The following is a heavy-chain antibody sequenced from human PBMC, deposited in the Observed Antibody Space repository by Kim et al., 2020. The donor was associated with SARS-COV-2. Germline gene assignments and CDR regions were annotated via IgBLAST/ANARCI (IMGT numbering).Heavy chain of an antibody. V-gene: IGHV3-15*01. Sequence: GGSLRLSCAASGLIFKDAWMSWVRQAPGKGLEWVGRIKAKDAGGTTDYAAPVKGRFVISRDDSENRHYPQMSSLQTEDTAVYYCTADSPTMAAHCFDHWGLGTLVTVSS. CDR3: TADSPTMAAHCFDH. D-gene: IGHD6-25*01. CDR2: IKAKDAGGTT. CDR1: GLIFKDAW. J-gene: IGHJ4*02.